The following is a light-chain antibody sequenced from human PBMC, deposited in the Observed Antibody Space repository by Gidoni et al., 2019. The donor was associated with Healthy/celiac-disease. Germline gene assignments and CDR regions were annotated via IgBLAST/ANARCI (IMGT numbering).Light chain of an antibody. J-gene: IGKJ1*01. CDR3: QQYNSLGWT. Sequence: DIHMPHSPSTLSASVGDRVTITGRASQSISSWLAWYQQKPGKAPKLLIYKASSLESGVPSRFSGSGSGTEFTLTISSLQPDDFATYYCQQYNSLGWTFGQGTKVEIK. CDR2: KAS. CDR1: QSISSW. V-gene: IGKV1-5*03.